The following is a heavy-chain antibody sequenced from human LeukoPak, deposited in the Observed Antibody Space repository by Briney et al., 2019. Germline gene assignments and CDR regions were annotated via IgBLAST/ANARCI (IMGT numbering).Heavy chain of an antibody. Sequence: GGSLRLSCAASGFTFSSYWMSWVRQAPGKGLEWVANIKQDGSEKYYVDSVKGRFTISRHNSKNTLYLQMNSLRAEDTAVYYCARAASTYGPVDYWGQGTLVTVSS. V-gene: IGHV3-7*03. CDR2: IKQDGSEK. CDR1: GFTFSSYW. D-gene: IGHD4-17*01. CDR3: ARAASTYGPVDY. J-gene: IGHJ4*02.